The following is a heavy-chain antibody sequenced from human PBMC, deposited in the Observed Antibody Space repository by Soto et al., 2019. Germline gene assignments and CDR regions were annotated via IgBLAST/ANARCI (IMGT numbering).Heavy chain of an antibody. CDR1: GFTFSSYA. D-gene: IGHD3-22*01. Sequence: PGGTLRLSCAASGFTFSSYAMHWVRQAPGKGLEWVAVISYDGRNKYYADSVKGRFTISRDNSKNTLYLQRNSLRAEDTAVYYCASRYYYDSSGYSHYWGQGTLVTVSS. J-gene: IGHJ4*02. CDR2: ISYDGRNK. V-gene: IGHV3-30*04. CDR3: ASRYYYDSSGYSHY.